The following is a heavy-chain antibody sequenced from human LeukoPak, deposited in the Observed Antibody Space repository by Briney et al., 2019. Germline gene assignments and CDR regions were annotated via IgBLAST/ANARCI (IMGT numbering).Heavy chain of an antibody. J-gene: IGHJ4*02. CDR1: GGSISSGGYS. D-gene: IGHD6-19*01. CDR2: ISGSGGST. Sequence: PSETLSLTCAVSGGSISSGGYSWSWIRQPPGKGLEWVSAISGSGGSTYYADSVKGRFTISRDNSKNTLYLQMNSLRAEDTAVYYCAKDALAVAGYYFDYWGQGTLVTVSS. V-gene: IGHV3-23*01. CDR3: AKDALAVAGYYFDY.